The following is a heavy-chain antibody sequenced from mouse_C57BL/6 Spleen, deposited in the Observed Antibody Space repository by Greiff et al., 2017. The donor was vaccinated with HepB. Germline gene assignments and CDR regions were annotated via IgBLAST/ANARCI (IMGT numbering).Heavy chain of an antibody. CDR3: ASRQLRLGFAY. Sequence: QVQLQQPGAELVKPGASVKLSCKASGYTFTSYWMQWVKQRPGQGLEWIGEIDPSDSYTNYNQKFKGKATLTVDTSSSPAYMQLSSLTSEDSAVYYCASRQLRLGFAYWGQGTLVTVSA. V-gene: IGHV1-50*01. CDR1: GYTFTSYW. CDR2: IDPSDSYT. D-gene: IGHD3-2*02. J-gene: IGHJ3*01.